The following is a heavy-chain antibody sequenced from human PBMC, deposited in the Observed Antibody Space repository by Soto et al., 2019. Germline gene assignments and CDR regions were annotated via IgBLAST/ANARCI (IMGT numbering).Heavy chain of an antibody. Sequence: GGSLRLSCGASGFTFSSYDMNWVRQSPGKGLEWVSYISSTSSTIYYADSVKGRFTISRDNARDSLYLQMNSLRAEDTAVYYCARASDYGGTSNGFCWGQGTLVTVSS. V-gene: IGHV3-48*01. D-gene: IGHD4-17*01. CDR1: GFTFSSYD. CDR2: ISSTSSTI. CDR3: ARASDYGGTSNGFC. J-gene: IGHJ4*02.